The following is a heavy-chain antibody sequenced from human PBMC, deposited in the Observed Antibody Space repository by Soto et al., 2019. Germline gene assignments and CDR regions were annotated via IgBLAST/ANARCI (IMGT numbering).Heavy chain of an antibody. D-gene: IGHD5-12*01. CDR1: GFTFSSYG. CDR2: ISYDGSNK. Sequence: QVQLVESGGGVVQPGRSLRLSCAASGFTFSSYGMHWVRQAPGKGLAWVAVISYDGSNKYYADSVKGRFTISRDNSKNTLYLQMNSLRAEDTAVYYCAKIPVGYEDFDYWGQGTLVTVSS. J-gene: IGHJ4*02. V-gene: IGHV3-30*18. CDR3: AKIPVGYEDFDY.